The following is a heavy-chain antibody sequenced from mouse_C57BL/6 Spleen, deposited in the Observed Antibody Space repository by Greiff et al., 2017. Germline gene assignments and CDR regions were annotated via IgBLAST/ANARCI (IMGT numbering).Heavy chain of an antibody. D-gene: IGHD4-1*01. Sequence: VQLQQSGAELVRPGASVTLSCKASGYTFTDYEMHWVKQTPVHGLEWIGAIDPETGGTAYNQKFKGKAILTADKSSSTAYMELRSLTSEDSAVYYCTRDWDVENFDYWGQGTTLTVSS. J-gene: IGHJ2*01. CDR2: IDPETGGT. V-gene: IGHV1-15*01. CDR3: TRDWDVENFDY. CDR1: GYTFTDYE.